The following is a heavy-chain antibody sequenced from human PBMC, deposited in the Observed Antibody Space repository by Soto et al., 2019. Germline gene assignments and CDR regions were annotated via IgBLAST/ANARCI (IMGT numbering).Heavy chain of an antibody. J-gene: IGHJ4*02. CDR3: ARLSGSGIDC. D-gene: IGHD2-15*01. Sequence: PSETLSLTCTVSGGSISSGDYYWSWIRQPPGKGLEWIGYIYNNGGIYYNPSLKNRATMSLDTSKNQFSLKLSSVTAADTAVYYCARLSGSGIDCWGQGTLVTVSS. CDR2: IYNNGGI. V-gene: IGHV4-30-4*01. CDR1: GGSISSGDYY.